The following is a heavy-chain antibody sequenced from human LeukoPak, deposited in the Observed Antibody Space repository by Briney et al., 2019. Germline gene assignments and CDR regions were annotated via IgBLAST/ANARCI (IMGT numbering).Heavy chain of an antibody. Sequence: GGSLRLSCAASGLTVSSNYMSWVRQAPGKGLEWVSVIYRGGSTYYADSVKGRFTISRDNSKNTLYLQVNSLRAEDTAVYYCARDTPHSSSWYVNYWGQGTLVTVSS. CDR1: GLTVSSNY. CDR2: IYRGGST. CDR3: ARDTPHSSSWYVNY. V-gene: IGHV3-66*01. D-gene: IGHD6-13*01. J-gene: IGHJ4*02.